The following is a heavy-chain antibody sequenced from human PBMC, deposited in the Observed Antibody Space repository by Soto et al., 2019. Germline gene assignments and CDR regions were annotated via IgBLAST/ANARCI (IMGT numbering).Heavy chain of an antibody. D-gene: IGHD3-22*01. CDR2: IYSGGST. Sequence: WGSLRLSCAASAFTVSSNYMSWVRQAPGKGLEWVSVIYSGGSTYYADSVKGRFTISRDNSKNTLYLQMNSLRAEDTAVYYCAREPYYYYDSSGYYSPPAFDIWAQRTMVTV. CDR1: AFTVSSNY. CDR3: AREPYYYYDSSGYYSPPAFDI. J-gene: IGHJ3*02. V-gene: IGHV3-53*01.